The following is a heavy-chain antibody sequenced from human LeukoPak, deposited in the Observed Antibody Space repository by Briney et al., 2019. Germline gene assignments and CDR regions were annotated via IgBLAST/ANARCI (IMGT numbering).Heavy chain of an antibody. J-gene: IGHJ3*02. CDR2: ISYDGSNK. CDR3: ARSRIWFGELLDDAFDI. V-gene: IGHV3-30*04. CDR1: GFTFSSYA. Sequence: GGSLRLSCAASGFTFSSYAMHWVRQAPGKGLGWVAVISYDGSNKYYADSVKGRFTISRDNSKNTLYLQMNSLRAEDTAVYYCARSRIWFGELLDDAFDIWGQGTMVTVSS. D-gene: IGHD3-10*01.